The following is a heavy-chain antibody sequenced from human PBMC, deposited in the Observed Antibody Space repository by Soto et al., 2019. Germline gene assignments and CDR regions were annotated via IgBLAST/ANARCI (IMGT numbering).Heavy chain of an antibody. Sequence: QIQLVQSGAEVKKPGASVKVSCKASGYPFTGYSVGWVRQAPGQGPEWMGWISAYSGHTYYAQRFQDRLTMTTDASTSTAYMDLTSLRSDDTAVYYCARPSGSYGDYAWSLKYWGQGTLVTVSS. D-gene: IGHD4-17*01. V-gene: IGHV1-18*01. CDR1: GYPFTGYS. J-gene: IGHJ4*02. CDR3: ARPSGSYGDYAWSLKY. CDR2: ISAYSGHT.